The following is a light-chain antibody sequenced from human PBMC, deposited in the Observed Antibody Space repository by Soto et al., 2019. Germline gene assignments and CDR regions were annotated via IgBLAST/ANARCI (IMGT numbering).Light chain of an antibody. CDR3: HQYGTLPYT. CDR2: GAS. CDR1: QSLSSNS. V-gene: IGKV3-20*01. J-gene: IGKJ2*01. Sequence: EIVLTQSTGTLSLSPGERATLSCGTSQSLSSNSLAWYQQKPGQAPRLLIYGASSRATGIPDRFSGSGSGTDFTLTISRLEPKDFAVYYCHQYGTLPYTFGQGTKLEIK.